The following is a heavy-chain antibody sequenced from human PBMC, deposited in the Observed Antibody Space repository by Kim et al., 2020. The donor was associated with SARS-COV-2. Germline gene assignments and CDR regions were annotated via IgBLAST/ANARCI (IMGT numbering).Heavy chain of an antibody. CDR2: IYYSGST. CDR1: GGSISSSSYY. V-gene: IGHV4-39*01. Sequence: SETLSLTCTVSGGSISSSSYYWGWIRQPPGKGLEWIGSIYYSGSTYYNPSLKSRVTISVDTSKNQFSLKLSSVTAADTAVYYCARHESLWLVLGFTFDIWGQGTMVTVSS. CDR3: ARHESLWLVLGFTFDI. J-gene: IGHJ3*02. D-gene: IGHD6-19*01.